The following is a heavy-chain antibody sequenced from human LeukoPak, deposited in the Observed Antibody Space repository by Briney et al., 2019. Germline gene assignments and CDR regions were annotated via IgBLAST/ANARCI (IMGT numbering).Heavy chain of an antibody. V-gene: IGHV3-23*01. CDR1: GFTFSSYA. CDR2: ISGSGGST. J-gene: IGHJ4*02. CDR3: ARHIVVVPAAPGVYFDY. D-gene: IGHD2-2*01. Sequence: GGSLRLSCAASGFTFSSYAMSWVRQAPGKGLEWVSAISGSGGSTYYADSVKGRFTISRDNSKNTLYLQMNSLRAEDTAVYYCARHIVVVPAAPGVYFDYWGQGTLVTVSS.